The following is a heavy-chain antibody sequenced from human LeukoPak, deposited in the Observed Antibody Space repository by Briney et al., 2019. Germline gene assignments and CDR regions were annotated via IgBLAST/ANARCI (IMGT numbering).Heavy chain of an antibody. Sequence: GGSLRLSCAASGFSLTNFAMSWVRQAPGMGLQWVSTITGNSVNTYYADSVKGRFTISRDNSKNTLYLQMNSLRAEDTAVYYCAKDFVAAAGTGGWGQGTLVTVSS. CDR1: GFSLTNFA. J-gene: IGHJ4*02. D-gene: IGHD6-13*01. CDR2: ITGNSVNT. V-gene: IGHV3-23*01. CDR3: AKDFVAAAGTGG.